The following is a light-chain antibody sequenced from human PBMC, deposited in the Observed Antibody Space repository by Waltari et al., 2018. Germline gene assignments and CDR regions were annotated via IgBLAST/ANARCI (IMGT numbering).Light chain of an antibody. V-gene: IGKV4-1*01. CDR2: WAS. J-gene: IGKJ2*01. CDR3: QQYYSTPPT. CDR1: QSRLNPSNNKNR. Sequence: DIVMTQSPDSLAVYLGEGPTIHCKSSQSRLNPSNNKNRLAWFQQKPGQPPKVLIYWASTRGSGVPDRFRGSGSGTDFTLTISSLQAEDVAVSYCQQYYSTPPTFGQGTKLEIK.